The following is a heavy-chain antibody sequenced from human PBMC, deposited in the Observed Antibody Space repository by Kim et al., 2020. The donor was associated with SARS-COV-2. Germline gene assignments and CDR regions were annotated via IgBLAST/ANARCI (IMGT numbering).Heavy chain of an antibody. V-gene: IGHV3-53*01. D-gene: IGHD1-1*01. J-gene: IGHJ4*02. CDR2: GIT. CDR3: ARSSGGTFDY. Sequence: GITNFADSVEGRFSISSDTPKNTVYLQLTNLRPEDTAVYYCARSSGGTFDYWGQGSLVTVSS.